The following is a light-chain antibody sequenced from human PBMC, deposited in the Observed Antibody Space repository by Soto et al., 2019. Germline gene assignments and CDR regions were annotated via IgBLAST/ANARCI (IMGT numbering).Light chain of an antibody. CDR1: SSDVGGYKY. J-gene: IGLJ2*01. CDR3: SSYAGSYTLGA. Sequence: QPVLTQPRSVSGSPGQSVAISCTGTSSDVGGYKYVSWYQQHPGKAPKLIIYDVSERPSGVPDRFSGSKSGNTASLTVSRLQAEDEADYYCSSYAGSYTLGAFGGGTKLTVL. CDR2: DVS. V-gene: IGLV2-11*01.